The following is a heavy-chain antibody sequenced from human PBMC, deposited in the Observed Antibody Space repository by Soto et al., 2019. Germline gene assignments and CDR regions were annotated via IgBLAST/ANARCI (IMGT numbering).Heavy chain of an antibody. CDR1: GFTFSNFA. Sequence: QVQLVESGGGVVQPGRSLRLSCAASGFTFSNFAMHWVRQAPGKGPEWVAVIWYDGSNKYYGDAVKGRFTISRDNSKSTVDLQMNSLRVEDTAVYYCARAGKDYGGNTGWIDPWGQGTLVTVSS. CDR3: ARAGKDYGGNTGWIDP. CDR2: IWYDGSNK. J-gene: IGHJ5*02. D-gene: IGHD4-17*01. V-gene: IGHV3-33*01.